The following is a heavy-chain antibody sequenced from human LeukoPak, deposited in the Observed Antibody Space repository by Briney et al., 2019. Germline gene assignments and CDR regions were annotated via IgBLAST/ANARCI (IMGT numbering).Heavy chain of an antibody. CDR1: GFTFSSYA. Sequence: GRSLRLSCAASGFTFSSYAMHWVRQAPGKGLEWMAVISYDGSNKYYADSVKGRFTISRDNSKNTLYLQMNSLRAEDTAVYYCASTFGILTGDYYYGMDVWGQGTTVTVSS. CDR3: ASTFGILTGDYYYGMDV. CDR2: ISYDGSNK. V-gene: IGHV3-30*04. J-gene: IGHJ6*02. D-gene: IGHD3-9*01.